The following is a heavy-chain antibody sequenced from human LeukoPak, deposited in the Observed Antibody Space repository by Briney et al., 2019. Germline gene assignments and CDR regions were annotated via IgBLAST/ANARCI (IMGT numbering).Heavy chain of an antibody. CDR1: GGTFSSYA. D-gene: IGHD3-10*01. V-gene: IGHV1-69*06. CDR2: VIPMSDTS. J-gene: IGHJ5*02. Sequence: SVKVSCKASGGTFSSYAINWVRQGPGQGLEWMGGVIPMSDTSNFAQKFQGRITITADKSTSTVYMELSTLRSEDTAVYYCARDGARGVNWFDPWGQGTLVTVSS. CDR3: ARDGARGVNWFDP.